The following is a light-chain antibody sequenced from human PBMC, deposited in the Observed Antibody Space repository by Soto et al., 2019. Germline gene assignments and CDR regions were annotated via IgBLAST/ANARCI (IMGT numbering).Light chain of an antibody. CDR1: QSISAW. V-gene: IGKV1-5*03. Sequence: DIQMTQSPSTLSASVGDRASLNCRASQSISAWLAWYQQKPGKAPRLLIYKASTLEIGVPSRFSGSGSGTEFTLTISSLQPDDVATYYCQQYNDYSWTFGQGTKVDI. CDR3: QQYNDYSWT. CDR2: KAS. J-gene: IGKJ1*01.